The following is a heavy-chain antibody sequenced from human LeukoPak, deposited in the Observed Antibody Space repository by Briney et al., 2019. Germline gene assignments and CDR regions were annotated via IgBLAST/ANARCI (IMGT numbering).Heavy chain of an antibody. CDR2: IYYDGST. CDR1: GVSINDFY. CDR3: ARGSRGYSYG. V-gene: IGHV4-59*01. Sequence: SETQSLTCAVSGVSINDFYWTWIRQSPGNGLEWIGYIYYDGSTDYNPSLKSRVTMSIDTSRSQFSLKLSSVTAADTAVYYCARGSRGYSYGWGQGTLVTVSS. D-gene: IGHD5-18*01. J-gene: IGHJ4*02.